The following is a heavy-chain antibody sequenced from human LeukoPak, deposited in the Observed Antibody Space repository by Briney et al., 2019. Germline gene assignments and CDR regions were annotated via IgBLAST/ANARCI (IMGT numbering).Heavy chain of an antibody. V-gene: IGHV4-39*07. CDR3: ARDWNSGYDLTGAWFDP. CDR2: IYYSGST. D-gene: IGHD5-12*01. Sequence: SETLSLTCTVSGGSISSSSYYWGWIRQPPGKGLEWIGGIYYSGSTYYNPSLKSRVTISVDTSKNQFSLKLSSVTAADTAVYYCARDWNSGYDLTGAWFDPWGQGTLVTVSS. CDR1: GGSISSSSYY. J-gene: IGHJ5*02.